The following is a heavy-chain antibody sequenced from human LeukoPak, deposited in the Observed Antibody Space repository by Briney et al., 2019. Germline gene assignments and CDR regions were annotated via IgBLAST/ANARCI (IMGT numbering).Heavy chain of an antibody. Sequence: PGGSLRLSCAASGFTFSNAWMSWVRQAPGKGLEWVGRIKSKTDGGTTDYAAPVKGRFTISRDDSKNTLYLQMNSLKTEDTAVYYCTTGSVDIVATYNYWGQGTLVTVSS. J-gene: IGHJ4*02. D-gene: IGHD5-12*01. CDR2: IKSKTDGGTT. CDR3: TTGSVDIVATYNY. V-gene: IGHV3-15*01. CDR1: GFTFSNAW.